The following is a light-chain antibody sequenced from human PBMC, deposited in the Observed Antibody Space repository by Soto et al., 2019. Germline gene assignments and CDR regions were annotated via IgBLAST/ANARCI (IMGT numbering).Light chain of an antibody. CDR2: AAS. V-gene: IGKV1-9*01. CDR3: QQLIAYPIT. CDR1: QGISSF. J-gene: IGKJ5*01. Sequence: DIQLTQSPPFLSASVEDRVTITCRASQGISSFLAWYQQKPGKAPKLLIYAASTLQSGVPSRFSGSGSGTEFTLTISSLQPEDFATYYCQQLIAYPITFGQGTRLEIK.